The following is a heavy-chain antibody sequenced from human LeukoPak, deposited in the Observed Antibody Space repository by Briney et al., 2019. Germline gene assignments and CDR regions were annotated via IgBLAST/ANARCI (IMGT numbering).Heavy chain of an antibody. V-gene: IGHV4-30-2*01. D-gene: IGHD6-19*01. J-gene: IGHJ5*02. CDR1: GGSISSGGHS. Sequence: SQTLSLTCAVSGGSISSGGHSWSWIRQPPGKGLEWIGHIYHGGNTYYNPSFKSRVTILVDRSKNQFSLKLSSVTAADTAVYYCASAAGAVAGTNWFDPWGQGTLVTVSS. CDR2: IYHGGNT. CDR3: ASAAGAVAGTNWFDP.